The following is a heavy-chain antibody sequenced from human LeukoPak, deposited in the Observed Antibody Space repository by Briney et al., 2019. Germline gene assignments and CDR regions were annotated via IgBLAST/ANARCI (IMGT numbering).Heavy chain of an antibody. CDR3: ARGIVVVPAAIPLDY. Sequence: SETLSLTCAVYGGSFGGYYWSWIRQPPGKGLEWIGEINHSGSTNYNPSLKSRVTISVDTSKNQFFLKLSSVTAADTAVYYCARGIVVVPAAIPLDYWGQGTLVTVSS. V-gene: IGHV4-34*01. J-gene: IGHJ4*02. CDR1: GGSFGGYY. D-gene: IGHD2-2*01. CDR2: INHSGST.